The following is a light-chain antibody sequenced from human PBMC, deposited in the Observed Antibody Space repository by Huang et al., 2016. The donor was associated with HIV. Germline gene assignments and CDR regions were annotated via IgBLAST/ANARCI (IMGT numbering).Light chain of an antibody. CDR3: QQYDKWPPGT. CDR1: QSVKTN. Sequence: EIVMTQSPATLSVSPGERATLSCRASQSVKTNLAWSQQKPGQAPRLLIYGTSTRATVIPVRFSGGVSATEFSLTISSLQSDDFAVYYCQQYDKWPPGTFGQGTKLEIK. J-gene: IGKJ2*02. V-gene: IGKV3-15*01. CDR2: GTS.